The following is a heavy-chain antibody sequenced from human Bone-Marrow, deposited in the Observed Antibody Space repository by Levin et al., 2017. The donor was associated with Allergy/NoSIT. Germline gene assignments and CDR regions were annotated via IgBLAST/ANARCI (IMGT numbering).Heavy chain of an antibody. J-gene: IGHJ6*01. CDR2: ISSGGKYI. D-gene: IGHD3-3*02. V-gene: IGHV3-21*01. CDR3: TRDRTYGILSNYGMDV. Sequence: GGSLGLSCAASGFNFSIFGVNWVRQAPGKGLDWVSFISSGGKYIYYADSVKGRFTISRDNAKNSLYLQMNSLRAEDTAIYYCTRDRTYGILSNYGMDVWGQGTTVTVSS. CDR1: GFNFSIFG.